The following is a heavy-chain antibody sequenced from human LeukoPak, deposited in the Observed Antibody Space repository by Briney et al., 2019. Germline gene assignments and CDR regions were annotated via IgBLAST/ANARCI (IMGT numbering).Heavy chain of an antibody. CDR1: GGTFSSYA. CDR3: ARHLVDGSGSYEYSPDY. V-gene: IGHV1-69*13. Sequence: GASVKVSCKASGGTFSSYAISWVRQAPGQGLEWMGGIIPIFGTANYAQKFQGRVTITADESTSTAYMELSSLRSEDTAVYYCARHLVDGSGSYEYSPDYWGQGTLVTVSS. J-gene: IGHJ4*02. D-gene: IGHD3-10*01. CDR2: IIPIFGTA.